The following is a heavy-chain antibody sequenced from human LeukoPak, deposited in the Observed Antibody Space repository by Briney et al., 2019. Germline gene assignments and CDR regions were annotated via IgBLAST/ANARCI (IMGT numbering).Heavy chain of an antibody. Sequence: QTGRSLRLSCAASGFTFSTYTMHWVRQAPGKGLEWVALISHDGSDKYYADSLKGRFTISRDNSKNTLYLQMDSLRAEDTAVYYCARDYYDSSGYSDYWGQGTLVTISS. CDR1: GFTFSTYT. CDR2: ISHDGSDK. J-gene: IGHJ4*02. CDR3: ARDYYDSSGYSDY. V-gene: IGHV3-30*14. D-gene: IGHD3-22*01.